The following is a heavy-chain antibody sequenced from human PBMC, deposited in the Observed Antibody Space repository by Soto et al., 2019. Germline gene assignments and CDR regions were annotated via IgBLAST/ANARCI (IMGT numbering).Heavy chain of an antibody. V-gene: IGHV3-23*01. CDR2: ISGSADSS. D-gene: IGHD3-16*02. J-gene: IGHJ4*02. CDR3: AKVGMGSLSHKHNFEH. Sequence: GGSLRLSCTASGFTFSSFGMAWVRQAPGKGLEWVSAISGSADSSYYADSVKGRFTISRDNPKNTLYLQMDSLRAEDTGVYFCAKVGMGSLSHKHNFEHCGQGTQVTVSS. CDR1: GFTFSSFG.